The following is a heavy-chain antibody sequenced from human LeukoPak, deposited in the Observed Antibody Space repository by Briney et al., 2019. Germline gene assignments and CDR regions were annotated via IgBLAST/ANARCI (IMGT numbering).Heavy chain of an antibody. J-gene: IGHJ4*02. D-gene: IGHD4-23*01. V-gene: IGHV3-66*01. CDR3: ACTYGGLNYFEF. CDR1: GFTASNNY. CDR2: IYSGGST. Sequence: GGSLRLSCVASGFTASNNYMSWVRQAPGKGLEWISVIYSGGSTYYADYVKGRFTISRDNSKTPLYLQMNSLRAEDTAVYYCACTYGGLNYFEFWGQGTLVTVSS.